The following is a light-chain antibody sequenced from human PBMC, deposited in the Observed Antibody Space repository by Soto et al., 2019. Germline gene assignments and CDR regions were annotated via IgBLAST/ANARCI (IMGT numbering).Light chain of an antibody. J-gene: IGLJ1*01. CDR1: SSDVGAYEY. CDR2: EVS. Sequence: QSALAQPASVSGSLGQSITISCTGTSSDVGAYEYVSWYQQHPGKVPKLLIYEVSDRPPGISDRFSDSKSGNTASLTISRLQSEDEADYYCNSYTAFNTRVFGTGTKVTVL. CDR3: NSYTAFNTRV. V-gene: IGLV2-14*01.